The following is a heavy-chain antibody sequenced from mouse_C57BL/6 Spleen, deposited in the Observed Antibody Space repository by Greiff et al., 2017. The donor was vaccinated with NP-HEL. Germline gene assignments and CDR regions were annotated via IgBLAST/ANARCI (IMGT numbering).Heavy chain of an antibody. J-gene: IGHJ1*03. V-gene: IGHV7-1*01. CDR2: SRNKANDYTT. D-gene: IGHD1-1*01. CDR3: ARDVLPFGYFDV. CDR1: GFTFSDFY. Sequence: EVKVVESGGGLVQSGRSLRLSCATSGFTFSDFYMEWVRQAPGKGLEWIAASRNKANDYTTEYSASVKGRFIVSRDTSQSILYLQMNALRAEDTAIYYCARDVLPFGYFDVWGTGTTVTVSS.